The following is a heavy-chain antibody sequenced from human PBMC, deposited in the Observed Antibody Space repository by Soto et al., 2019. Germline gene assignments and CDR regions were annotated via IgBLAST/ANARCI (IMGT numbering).Heavy chain of an antibody. CDR2: INDDGIST. D-gene: IGHD1-1*01. V-gene: IGHV3-74*01. Sequence: LRLSCAASGLTFSMYWMHLVRQVPGKGPEWVSRINDDGISTNYADSVKGRFTISRDNAKNTLYLQMNALRVEDTAVYYCTRGPRSTSTGTGAFWGQGTLVTVSS. J-gene: IGHJ4*02. CDR1: GLTFSMYW. CDR3: TRGPRSTSTGTGAF.